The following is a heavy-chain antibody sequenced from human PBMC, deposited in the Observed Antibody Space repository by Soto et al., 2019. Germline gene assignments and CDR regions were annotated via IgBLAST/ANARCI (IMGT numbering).Heavy chain of an antibody. Sequence: ESGGGVVQPGRSLRLSCAASGFTFSSYGMHWVRQAPGKGLEWVAVISYDGNNKYYADSVKGRFTISRDNFKNTLYLQMDSLRAEDTAMYYCAKDHLETTVTTPSYWGQGTLVIVSS. CDR1: GFTFSSYG. CDR3: AKDHLETTVTTPSY. V-gene: IGHV3-30*18. CDR2: ISYDGNNK. D-gene: IGHD4-17*01. J-gene: IGHJ4*02.